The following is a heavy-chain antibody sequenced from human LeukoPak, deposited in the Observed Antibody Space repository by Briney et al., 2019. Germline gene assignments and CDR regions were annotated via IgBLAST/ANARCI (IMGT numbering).Heavy chain of an antibody. V-gene: IGHV3-23*01. D-gene: IGHD1-26*01. CDR2: ISGSGGST. CDR3: AKGHSRGSSYYYGMDV. CDR1: GFTFSSYA. J-gene: IGHJ6*02. Sequence: GGSLRLSCAASGFTFSSYAMSWVRQAPGKGLEWVSAISGSGGSTCYADSVKGRFTISRDNSKNTLYLQMNSLRAEDTAVYYCAKGHSRGSSYYYGMDVWGQGTTVTVSS.